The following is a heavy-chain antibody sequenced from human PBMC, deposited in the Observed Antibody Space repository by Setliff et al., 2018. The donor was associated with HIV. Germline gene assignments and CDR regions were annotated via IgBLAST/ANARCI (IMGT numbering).Heavy chain of an antibody. CDR3: ARGDGYRGNDAYYDTGLDV. D-gene: IGHD5-12*01. CDR2: IYYNGGT. Sequence: SETLSLTCTVSGDSISSGSYYWSWIRQPPGKGMEWIGYIYYNGGTNYNPSLKSRVTMLVDTSENHFTLKLTSVTAADTAMYYCARGDGYRGNDAYYDTGLDVWGQGITVTVSS. CDR1: GDSISSGSYY. J-gene: IGHJ6*02. V-gene: IGHV4-61*01.